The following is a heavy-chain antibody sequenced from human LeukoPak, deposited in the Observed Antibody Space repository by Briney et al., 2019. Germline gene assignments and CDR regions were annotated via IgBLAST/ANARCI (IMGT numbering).Heavy chain of an antibody. V-gene: IGHV3-23*01. CDR2: ISDSGAST. D-gene: IGHD3-10*01. CDR3: AKVSYYGSGSFIFDC. CDR1: GFTFSNYA. Sequence: PGGSLRLSCAASGFTFSNYAMTWVRQAPGKGLEWVSSISDSGASTYYADSVKGRLTISRDNSKNTLFLQMNSLGAEDTAIYYCAKVSYYGSGSFIFDCWGQGTLVTVSS. J-gene: IGHJ4*02.